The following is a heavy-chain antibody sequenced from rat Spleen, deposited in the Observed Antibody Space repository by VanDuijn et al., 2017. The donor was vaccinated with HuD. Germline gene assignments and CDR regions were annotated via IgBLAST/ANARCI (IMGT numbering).Heavy chain of an antibody. J-gene: IGHJ2*01. CDR3: TGITEGIGHFDY. CDR2: MWSGGST. D-gene: IGHD1-11*01. CDR1: GFSLTDYS. Sequence: VQLKESGPGLVQPSQTLSLTCTVSGFSLTDYSVHWVRQPPGKGLEWMGVMWSGGSTAYNSALKSRLSISRDTSKSQVFLKRNSLQTEDTAIYDCTGITEGIGHFDYWGQGVMVTVSS. V-gene: IGHV2S63*01.